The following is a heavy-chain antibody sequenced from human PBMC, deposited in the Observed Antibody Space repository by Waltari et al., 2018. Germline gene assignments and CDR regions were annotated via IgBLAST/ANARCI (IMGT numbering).Heavy chain of an antibody. Sequence: QVQLVESGGGVVQPGRSLRLSCAASGFTFTYYSMHWVRQAPGKGLGGVALISYDGNNKYYADSMTGRFTISRDNSKNTLCLQMDNLTPEDTGVYFCVRGGRLATAAPDYWGQGTLVTVSS. J-gene: IGHJ4*02. CDR1: GFTFTYYS. CDR3: VRGGRLATAAPDY. CDR2: ISYDGNNK. V-gene: IGHV3-30-3*01. D-gene: IGHD6-13*01.